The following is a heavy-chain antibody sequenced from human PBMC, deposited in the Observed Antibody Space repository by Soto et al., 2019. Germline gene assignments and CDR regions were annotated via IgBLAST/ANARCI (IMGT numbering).Heavy chain of an antibody. CDR3: ARDRWFDP. Sequence: PSETLSLTCTVSGGSISSYYWSWIRQPPGKGLEWIGDIYYSGSTNYNPSLKSRVTISVDTSKNQFSLKLSSVTAADTAVYYCARDRWFDPWGQGTLVTVSS. CDR2: IYYSGST. CDR1: GGSISSYY. V-gene: IGHV4-59*12. J-gene: IGHJ5*02.